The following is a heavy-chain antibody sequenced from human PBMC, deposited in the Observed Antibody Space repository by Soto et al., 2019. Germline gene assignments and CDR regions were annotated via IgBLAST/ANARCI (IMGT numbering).Heavy chain of an antibody. Sequence: QVQLVQSGAEVKKPGASVKVSCKASGYTFTSYGISWVRQAPGQGLEWMGWISAYNGNTNYAQKLQGTVTMTTDTLTSTAYMELRSLRSDATAVYYWARYVPPVVVAAIGEGDWFDPWGQGTLVTVSS. V-gene: IGHV1-18*01. CDR3: ARYVPPVVVAAIGEGDWFDP. J-gene: IGHJ5*02. CDR1: GYTFTSYG. D-gene: IGHD2-15*01. CDR2: ISAYNGNT.